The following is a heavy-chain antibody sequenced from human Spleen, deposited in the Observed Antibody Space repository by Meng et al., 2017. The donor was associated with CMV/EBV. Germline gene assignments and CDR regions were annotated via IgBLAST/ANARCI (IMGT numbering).Heavy chain of an antibody. CDR2: IYPGDSDT. CDR3: ARPGQDDSSGYYE. CDR1: GYSFTSYW. V-gene: IGHV5-51*01. D-gene: IGHD3-22*01. J-gene: IGHJ4*02. Sequence: GESLKISCKGSGYSFTSYWIGWVRQMPGKGLEWMGIIYPGDSDTRYSPSFQGRVTISADKSISTAYLQWSSLKASDTAMYYCARPGQDDSSGYYEWGQGTLVTVSS.